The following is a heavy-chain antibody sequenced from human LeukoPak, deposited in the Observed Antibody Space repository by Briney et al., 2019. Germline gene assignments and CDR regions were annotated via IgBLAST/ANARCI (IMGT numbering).Heavy chain of an antibody. J-gene: IGHJ4*02. Sequence: GGSLRLSWAASGFTFSSYAMHWVRQAPGKGLEWVAIISNDGSNKYYADSVKGRFTLSRDNSKYTVYLQMNSLRAEDTAVYYCARDLGLGRGWYGGDFWGQGTLVTVSS. D-gene: IGHD6-19*01. CDR1: GFTFSSYA. CDR3: ARDLGLGRGWYGGDF. V-gene: IGHV3-30*04. CDR2: ISNDGSNK.